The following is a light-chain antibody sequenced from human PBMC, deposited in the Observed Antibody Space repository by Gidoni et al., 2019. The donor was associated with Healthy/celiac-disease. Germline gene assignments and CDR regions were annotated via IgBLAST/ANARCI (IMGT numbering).Light chain of an antibody. J-gene: IGKJ3*01. V-gene: IGKV1-33*01. CDR3: QQYDNLPFT. CDR1: RDISNY. CDR2: DAS. Sequence: DIQMTQSPSALSASVGDRVTITCKASRDISNYLNWYQQKPGKAPKLLIYDASNLETVVPSRFSGSGSGTDFTFTISSLQPEDIATYYCQQYDNLPFTFGPGTKVDIK.